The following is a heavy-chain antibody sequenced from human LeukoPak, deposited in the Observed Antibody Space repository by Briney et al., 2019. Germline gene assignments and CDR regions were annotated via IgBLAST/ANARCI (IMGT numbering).Heavy chain of an antibody. CDR1: GGSISSGGYS. CDR2: IYHSGST. D-gene: IGHD3-10*01. CDR3: ARASGQKGDYYYGMDV. J-gene: IGHJ6*02. Sequence: SQTLSLTCAVSGGSISSGGYSWSWIRQPPGKGLEWIGYIYHSGSTYYNPSLKSRVTISVDRSKNQFSLELSSVTAADTAVYYCARASGQKGDYYYGMDVWGQGTTVTVSS. V-gene: IGHV4-30-2*01.